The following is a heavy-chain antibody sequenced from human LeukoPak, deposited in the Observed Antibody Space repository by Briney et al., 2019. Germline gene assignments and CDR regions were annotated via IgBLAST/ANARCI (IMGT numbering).Heavy chain of an antibody. CDR1: GFTFSSYA. D-gene: IGHD5-18*01. V-gene: IGHV3-53*01. CDR2: IYSGGST. Sequence: PGGSLRLSCAASGFTFSSYAMSWVRQAPGKGLEWVSVIYSGGSTYYADSVKGRFTISRDNSKNTLYLQMNSLGAEDTAVYYCARGGWVRAMAIDYWGQGTLVTVSS. J-gene: IGHJ4*02. CDR3: ARGGWVRAMAIDY.